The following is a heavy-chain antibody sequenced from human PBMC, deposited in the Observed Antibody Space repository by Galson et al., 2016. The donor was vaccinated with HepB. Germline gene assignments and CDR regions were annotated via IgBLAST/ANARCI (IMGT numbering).Heavy chain of an antibody. D-gene: IGHD3-10*01. J-gene: IGHJ4*02. CDR3: ARGLRGWFRELSAPDY. CDR1: GGSISSGGYY. V-gene: IGHV4-31*03. CDR2: IYYSGST. Sequence: TLSLPCTVSGGSISSGGYYWSWIRQHPGKGLEWIGYIYYSGSTYYNPSLKSRVIMSVDTSKNQFSLRLGSVTAADTAVYYCARGLRGWFRELSAPDYWGQGTLVTVSS.